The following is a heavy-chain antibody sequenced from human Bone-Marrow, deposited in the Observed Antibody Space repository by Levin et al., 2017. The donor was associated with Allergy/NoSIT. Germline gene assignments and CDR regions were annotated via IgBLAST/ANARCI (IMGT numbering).Heavy chain of an antibody. CDR3: AREVGYCISTSCYAPGYDYYGMDV. Sequence: GESLKISCAASGFTFSSYWMSWVRQAPGKGLEWVANIKQDGSEKYYVDSVKGRFTISRDNAKNSLYLQMNSLRAEDTAVYYCAREVGYCISTSCYAPGYDYYGMDVWGQGTTVTVSS. CDR2: IKQDGSEK. D-gene: IGHD2-2*01. CDR1: GFTFSSYW. V-gene: IGHV3-7*01. J-gene: IGHJ6*02.